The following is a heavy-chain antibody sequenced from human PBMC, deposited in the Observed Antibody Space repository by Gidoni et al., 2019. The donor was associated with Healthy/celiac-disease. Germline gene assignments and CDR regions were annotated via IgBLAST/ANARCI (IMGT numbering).Heavy chain of an antibody. D-gene: IGHD3-3*01. Sequence: QVQLVESGGGVVQPGRSLRLSCAASGFTFRSYAMHWVRQAPGKGLEWVAVISYDGSNKYYADSVKGRFTISRDNSKNTLYLQMNSLRAEDTAVYYCARDLRFLEWSPQGDYYYGMDVWGQGTTVTVSS. CDR1: GFTFRSYA. V-gene: IGHV3-30-3*01. CDR3: ARDLRFLEWSPQGDYYYGMDV. J-gene: IGHJ6*02. CDR2: ISYDGSNK.